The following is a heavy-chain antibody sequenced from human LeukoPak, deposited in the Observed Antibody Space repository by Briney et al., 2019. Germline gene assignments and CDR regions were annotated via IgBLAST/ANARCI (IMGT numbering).Heavy chain of an antibody. Sequence: GSLRLSCAASGFTFSSYAMSWVREALGKGLEWVSAIIGSGGSTNYAHSVKGRFTISRDNSKHTLYVQMNSLRAEDTAVYYCAKTLFYDRGHETFQHWGQGTLVTVSS. J-gene: IGHJ1*01. CDR3: AKTLFYDRGHETFQH. CDR2: IIGSGGST. CDR1: GFTFSSYA. V-gene: IGHV3-23*01. D-gene: IGHD2/OR15-2a*01.